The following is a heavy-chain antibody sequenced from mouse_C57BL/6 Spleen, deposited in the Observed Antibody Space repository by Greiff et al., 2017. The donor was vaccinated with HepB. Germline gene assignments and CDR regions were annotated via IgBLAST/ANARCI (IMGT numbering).Heavy chain of an antibody. CDR3: ARRGYYAMDY. Sequence: VQLQQSGPGLVQPSQRLSITCTVSGFSFTRYGVHWVRPSPGKGLEWLGVIWSGGSTDYNAAFISRLSISKDNSTSQVFFKMNSLQADDTAIYYCARRGYYAMDYWGQGTSVTVSS. CDR2: IWSGGST. CDR1: GFSFTRYG. J-gene: IGHJ4*01. V-gene: IGHV2-2*01.